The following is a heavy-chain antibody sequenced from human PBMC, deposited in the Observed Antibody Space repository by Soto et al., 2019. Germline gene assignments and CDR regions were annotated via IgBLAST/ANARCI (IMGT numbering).Heavy chain of an antibody. CDR1: GFTFRSYA. D-gene: IGHD2-2*01. V-gene: IGHV3-23*01. CDR2: IRNSGGSA. J-gene: IGHJ5*01. CDR3: AKCPSHTNCYGIRFDS. Sequence: EVQLLESGGGLVQPGGSLRLSCAASGFTFRSYAMSWVRQAPGKGLEWVSIIRNSGGSAYYADSVKGRFTVSRDNSKNTLYLQMNSLRAEDTAVYYCAKCPSHTNCYGIRFDSWGQGTLVTVSS.